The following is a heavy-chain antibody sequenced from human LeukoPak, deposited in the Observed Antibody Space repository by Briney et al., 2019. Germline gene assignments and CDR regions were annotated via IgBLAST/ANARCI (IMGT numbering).Heavy chain of an antibody. CDR2: IYSSGST. Sequence: SETLSLTCTVSSDSIRIYYWSWIRQPAGKGLEWIGRIYSSGSTNYNPSLESRVTILVDNSKNQFSLKLRSVTAADTALYYCAKQLGGWFDPWGQGTLVTVSS. D-gene: IGHD3-16*01. V-gene: IGHV4-4*07. CDR1: SDSIRIYY. J-gene: IGHJ5*02. CDR3: AKQLGGWFDP.